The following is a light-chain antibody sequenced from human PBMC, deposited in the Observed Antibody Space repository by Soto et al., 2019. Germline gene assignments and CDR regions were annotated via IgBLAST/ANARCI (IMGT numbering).Light chain of an antibody. J-gene: IGKJ5*01. CDR3: QQSYNGIA. V-gene: IGKV1-39*01. Sequence: DIQMTQSPSSLSASVWDSVTLTCRASQSITNHLIWYQQKLGTAPKVLIYAASTLQSGVPSRFSGSGSGTDFTLTITSLQHEDFATYYCQQSYNGIAFGQGTRLEIK. CDR2: AAS. CDR1: QSITNH.